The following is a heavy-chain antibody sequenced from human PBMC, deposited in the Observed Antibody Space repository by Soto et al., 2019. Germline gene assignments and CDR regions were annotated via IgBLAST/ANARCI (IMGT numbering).Heavy chain of an antibody. Sequence: GGSLRLSCAASGFTFSSYSMNWVRQAPGKGLEWVSSISSSSSYIYYADSVKGRFTISRDNAKNSLYLQMNSLRAEDTAVYYCARDPRITMIVEYYFDYWGQGTLVTVSS. D-gene: IGHD3-22*01. CDR1: GFTFSSYS. CDR2: ISSSSSYI. J-gene: IGHJ4*02. V-gene: IGHV3-21*01. CDR3: ARDPRITMIVEYYFDY.